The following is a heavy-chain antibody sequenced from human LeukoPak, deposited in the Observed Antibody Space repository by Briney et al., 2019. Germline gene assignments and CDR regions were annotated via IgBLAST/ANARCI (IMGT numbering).Heavy chain of an antibody. D-gene: IGHD2-15*01. V-gene: IGHV4-30-4*08. J-gene: IGHJ4*02. CDR1: GGSISSGDYY. Sequence: SQTLSLTCTVSGGSISSGDYYWSWIRPPPGKGLEWIGYIYYSGSTYYNPSLKSRVTISVDTSKNQFSLKLSSVTAADTAVYYCALTEVVAATPYYWGQGTLVTVSS. CDR3: ALTEVVAATPYY. CDR2: IYYSGST.